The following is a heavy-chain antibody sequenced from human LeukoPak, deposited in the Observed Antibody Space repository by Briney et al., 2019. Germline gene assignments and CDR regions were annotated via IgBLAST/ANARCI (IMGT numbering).Heavy chain of an antibody. D-gene: IGHD2-2*01. CDR1: GYTFTGYY. CDR3: ARDDCSSTSCYYRY. Sequence: ASVKVSCKASGYTFTGYYMHWVRQAPGQGLEWMGWIIPNSGGTNYAQKFQGRVTMTRDTSISTAYMELSRLRSDDTAVYYCARDDCSSTSCYYRYWGQGTLVTVSS. J-gene: IGHJ4*02. CDR2: IIPNSGGT. V-gene: IGHV1-2*02.